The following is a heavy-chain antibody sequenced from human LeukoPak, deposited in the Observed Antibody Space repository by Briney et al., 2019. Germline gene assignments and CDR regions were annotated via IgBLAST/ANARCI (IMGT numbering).Heavy chain of an antibody. V-gene: IGHV3-7*01. CDR3: ARIGYSSSCCDY. CDR1: GFTFSNYW. CDR2: IKQDGSVK. J-gene: IGHJ4*02. D-gene: IGHD6-13*01. Sequence: GGSLRLSCAVSGFTFSNYWMTWFRQAPGKGLECVANIKQDGSVKYYVDSVKGRFTISRDNAKNSLYLQMDSLRAEDTAVYDCARIGYSSSCCDYWGQGTLVTVPS.